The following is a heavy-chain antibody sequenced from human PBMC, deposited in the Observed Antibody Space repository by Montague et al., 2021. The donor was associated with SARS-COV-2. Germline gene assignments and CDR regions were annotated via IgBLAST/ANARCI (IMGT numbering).Heavy chain of an antibody. J-gene: IGHJ4*02. D-gene: IGHD6-13*01. V-gene: IGHV4-59*01. CDR3: ARDTEGYISSWYHDY. Sequence: SETLSLTCTVSGGSISSYYWSWIRQPPGKGLEWIGYIYYSGSTNYNPSLKSRVTISVDTSKNQFSLKLSSVTAADTAVYCCARDTEGYISSWYHDYWGQGTLVTVSS. CDR1: GGSISSYY. CDR2: IYYSGST.